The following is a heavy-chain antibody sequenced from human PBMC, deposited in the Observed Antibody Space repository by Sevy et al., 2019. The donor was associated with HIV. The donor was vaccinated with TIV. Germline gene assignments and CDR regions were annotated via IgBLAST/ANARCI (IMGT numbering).Heavy chain of an antibody. CDR3: TTDLSWTID. Sequence: GGSLRLSCAASGFDFSNAWMTWVRQAPGKGLEWVGHIKSITDGGTTDYGAPVKGRFTISRHDSKNTLYLQMNSLKIEDTAVYYCTTDLSWTIDWGQGTRVTVSS. J-gene: IGHJ4*02. D-gene: IGHD3-10*01. CDR1: GFDFSNAW. V-gene: IGHV3-15*01. CDR2: IKSITDGGTT.